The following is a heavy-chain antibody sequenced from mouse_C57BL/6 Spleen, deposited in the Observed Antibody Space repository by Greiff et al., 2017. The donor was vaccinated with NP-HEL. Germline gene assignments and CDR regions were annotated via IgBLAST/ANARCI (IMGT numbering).Heavy chain of an antibody. V-gene: IGHV8-12*01. CDR1: GFSLSTSGMG. CDR3: ARCYYYGRGDYFDY. D-gene: IGHD1-1*01. J-gene: IGHJ2*01. Sequence: QVTLKESGPGILQSSQTLSLTCSFSGFSLSTSGMGVSWIRQPSGKGLEWLAHIYWDDDKRYNPSLKSRLTISKDTSRNQVFLKVTSVDTADTATYYCARCYYYGRGDYFDYWGQGTTLTVSS. CDR2: IYWDDDK.